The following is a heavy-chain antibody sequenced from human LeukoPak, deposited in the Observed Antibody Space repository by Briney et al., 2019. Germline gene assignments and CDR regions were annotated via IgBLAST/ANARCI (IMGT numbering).Heavy chain of an antibody. Sequence: KLGETLKISCKASGYSFANYWIGWVRQMPGKGLEWMGIIYPGDSDTRYSPSFQGQVTISADKSFTTAYLQWSSLKASDTAMYYCARAGTSAYYFDYWGQGTLVTVSS. D-gene: IGHD1-7*01. J-gene: IGHJ4*02. CDR2: IYPGDSDT. CDR3: ARAGTSAYYFDY. CDR1: GYSFANYW. V-gene: IGHV5-51*01.